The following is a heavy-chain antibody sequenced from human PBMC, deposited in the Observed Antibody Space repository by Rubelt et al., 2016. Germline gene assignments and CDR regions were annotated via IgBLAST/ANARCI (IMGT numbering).Heavy chain of an antibody. D-gene: IGHD6-13*01. Sequence: QVQLQESGPGLVKPSQTLSLTCTVSGGSISSSSYYWGWIRQPPGKGLEWIGSIYYSGSTYYNPSLKVRVTISVDTSKNQFSLKLSSVTAADTAVYYCASAGIAAAGTSLDYWGQGTLVTVSS. V-gene: IGHV4-39*07. CDR1: GGSISSSSYY. J-gene: IGHJ4*02. CDR3: ASAGIAAAGTSLDY. CDR2: IYYSGST.